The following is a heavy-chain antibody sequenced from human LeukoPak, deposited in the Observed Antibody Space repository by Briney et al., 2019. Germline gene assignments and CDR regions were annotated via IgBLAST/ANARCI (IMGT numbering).Heavy chain of an antibody. J-gene: IGHJ6*02. V-gene: IGHV4-59*01. CDR2: IYYSGGT. CDR1: GFTLRSSA. CDR3: ARSDEYSSSSRHYGMDV. D-gene: IGHD6-6*01. Sequence: PGGSLRLSCAASGFTLRSSAMSWVRQAPGKGLEWIGYIYYSGGTHYNPSLKSRVTMLVDTSKNQFSLKLTAVTAADTAVYYCARSDEYSSSSRHYGMDVWGQGTTVTVSS.